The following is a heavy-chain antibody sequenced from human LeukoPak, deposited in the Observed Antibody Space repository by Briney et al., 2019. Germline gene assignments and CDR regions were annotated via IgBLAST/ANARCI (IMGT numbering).Heavy chain of an antibody. CDR2: ISYSSGTI. CDR3: ARTEGVSLNFDY. D-gene: IGHD3-16*01. V-gene: IGHV3-48*01. CDR1: GFTFSSYS. Sequence: GGSRRLSCAASGFTFSSYSMNGVRQAPGGGLEWVSYISYSSGTIYYADSVKGRFTISRDNARNSLYLQMNSLRAEDTAVYYCARTEGVSLNFDYWGQGTLVTVSS. J-gene: IGHJ4*02.